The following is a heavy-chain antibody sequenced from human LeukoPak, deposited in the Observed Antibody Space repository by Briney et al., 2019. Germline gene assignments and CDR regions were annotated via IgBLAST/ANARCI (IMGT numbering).Heavy chain of an antibody. CDR3: AREREIREGEPHPIDAFDI. D-gene: IGHD1-26*01. Sequence: GASVKVSCKASGYTFTGYYMHWVRQAPGQGLEWMGWINPNSGGTNYAQKLQGRVTMTTDTSTSTAYMELRSLRSDDTAVYYCAREREIREGEPHPIDAFDIWGQGTMVTVSS. CDR2: INPNSGGT. V-gene: IGHV1-2*02. CDR1: GYTFTGYY. J-gene: IGHJ3*02.